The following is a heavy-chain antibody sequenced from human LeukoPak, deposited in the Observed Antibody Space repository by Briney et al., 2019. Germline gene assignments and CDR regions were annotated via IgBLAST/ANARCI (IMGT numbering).Heavy chain of an antibody. CDR2: INPNSGGT. D-gene: IGHD3-22*01. CDR3: ATDPGYYDSSGYPFDY. Sequence: ASVKVSCKASGYTFTGYYMHWVRQAPGQGLEWMGRINPNSGGTNYAQKFQGRVTMTRDTSISTAYMELSRLRSDDTAVYYCATDPGYYDSSGYPFDYWGQGTLVTVSS. J-gene: IGHJ4*02. CDR1: GYTFTGYY. V-gene: IGHV1-2*06.